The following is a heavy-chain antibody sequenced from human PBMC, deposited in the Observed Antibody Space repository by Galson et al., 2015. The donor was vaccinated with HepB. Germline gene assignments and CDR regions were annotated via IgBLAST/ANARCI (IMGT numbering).Heavy chain of an antibody. V-gene: IGHV3-23*01. CDR2: ISGSGGTT. J-gene: IGHJ4*02. D-gene: IGHD1-1*01. CDR3: AKDPYNWAIDY. Sequence: SLRLSCAASGFTFSSYAMSWVRQAPGKGLEWVSSISGSGGTTDYADSVKGRLTISRDNSKNTLYLQMNSLRAEDTATYYCAKDPYNWAIDYWGQGTLVTVSS. CDR1: GFTFSSYA.